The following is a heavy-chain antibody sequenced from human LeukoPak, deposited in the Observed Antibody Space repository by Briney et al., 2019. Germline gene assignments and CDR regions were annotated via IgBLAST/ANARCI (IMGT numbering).Heavy chain of an antibody. V-gene: IGHV3-30-3*01. Sequence: PGGSLRLSCAASGFTFSSYAMHWVRQAPGKGLEWVAVISYDGSNKYYADSVKGRFTISRDNSKNTLYLQMNSLRAEDTAVYYCARDRGSYYGDAFDIWGQGTMVTVSS. CDR2: ISYDGSNK. J-gene: IGHJ3*02. CDR3: ARDRGSYYGDAFDI. CDR1: GFTFSSYA. D-gene: IGHD1-26*01.